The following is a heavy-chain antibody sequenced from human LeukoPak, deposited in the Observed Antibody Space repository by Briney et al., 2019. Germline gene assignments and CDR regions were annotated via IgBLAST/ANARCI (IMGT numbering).Heavy chain of an antibody. D-gene: IGHD2-2*01. J-gene: IGHJ4*02. CDR3: AKILYCSSTSCYPHYFDY. CDR2: ISGSGGST. Sequence: GGSLRLSCAASGFTFDDYGVSWVRQAPGKGLEWVSAISGSGGSTYYADSVKGRFTISRDNSKNTLYLQMNSLRAEDTAVYYCAKILYCSSTSCYPHYFDYWGQGTLVTVSS. CDR1: GFTFDDYG. V-gene: IGHV3-23*01.